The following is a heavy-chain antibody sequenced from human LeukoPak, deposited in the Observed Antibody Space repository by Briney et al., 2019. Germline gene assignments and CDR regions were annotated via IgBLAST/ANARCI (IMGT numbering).Heavy chain of an antibody. CDR3: ANGQDYGGNSFLQH. J-gene: IGHJ1*01. Sequence: LSLTCTVSGGSISSYYWSWIRQPPGKGLEWVSGISWNSGSIGYADSVKGRFTISRDNAKNSLYLQMNSLRAEDTALYYCANGQDYGGNSFLQHWGQGTLVTVSS. D-gene: IGHD4-23*01. CDR2: ISWNSGSI. V-gene: IGHV3-9*01. CDR1: GGSISSYY.